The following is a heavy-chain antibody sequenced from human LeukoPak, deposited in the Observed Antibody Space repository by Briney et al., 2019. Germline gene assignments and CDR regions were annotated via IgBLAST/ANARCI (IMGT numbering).Heavy chain of an antibody. CDR2: IRYDGSNK. Sequence: GGSLRLSCAASGFTFSSYGMHWVRQAPGKGLEWVAFIRYDGSNKYYADSVKGRFTISRDNAKNSLYLQMNSLRAEDTAVYYCASSPDIVVVPAAIFWFDPWGQGTLVTVSS. V-gene: IGHV3-30*02. CDR1: GFTFSSYG. D-gene: IGHD2-2*01. J-gene: IGHJ5*02. CDR3: ASSPDIVVVPAAIFWFDP.